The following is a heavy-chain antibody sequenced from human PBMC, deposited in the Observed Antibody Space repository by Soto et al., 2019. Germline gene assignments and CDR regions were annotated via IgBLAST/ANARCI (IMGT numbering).Heavy chain of an antibody. V-gene: IGHV1-69*08. CDR3: AKSLVFLDHACMDV. J-gene: IGHJ6*03. Sequence: QVQLVQSGAEVKKPGSSEKVSCDASGGSFTSYIFTCVRQAPGQGLEWMGSIIPIKGTANYALKFQDRDTITADKSTNTAYLELRSLRTEYTALYYCAKSLVFLDHACMDVWGKGTTVTVSS. CDR2: IIPIKGTA. D-gene: IGHD3-16*01. CDR1: GGSFTSYI.